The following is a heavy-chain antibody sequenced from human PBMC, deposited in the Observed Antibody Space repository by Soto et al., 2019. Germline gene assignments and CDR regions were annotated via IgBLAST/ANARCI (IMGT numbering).Heavy chain of an antibody. J-gene: IGHJ6*02. V-gene: IGHV1-18*01. CDR3: AMVDNYVTPTPRDV. Sequence: QVQLVQSGDEMKKPGASVRVSCKASGYIFVNYGIAWVRQAPGQGLEWMGWISPYTGDTHSASKVQGRLTMTTDTSTSTAYRDLGSLTSDDTAVYYCAMVDNYVTPTPRDVWGQGTTVTVSS. D-gene: IGHD3-16*01. CDR2: ISPYTGDT. CDR1: GYIFVNYG.